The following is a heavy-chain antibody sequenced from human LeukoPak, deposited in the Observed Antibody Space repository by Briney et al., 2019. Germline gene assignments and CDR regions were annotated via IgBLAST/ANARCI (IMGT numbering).Heavy chain of an antibody. Sequence: PSETLSLTCAVSGYSISSGYYWGWIRQPPGKGLEWIGSTYHSGSTYYNPSLKSRVTISVDTSKNQFSLKLSSVTAADTAVYYCARELPGYSSGWFDYWGQGTLVTVSS. V-gene: IGHV4-38-2*02. J-gene: IGHJ4*02. CDR2: TYHSGST. CDR1: GYSISSGYY. CDR3: ARELPGYSSGWFDY. D-gene: IGHD6-19*01.